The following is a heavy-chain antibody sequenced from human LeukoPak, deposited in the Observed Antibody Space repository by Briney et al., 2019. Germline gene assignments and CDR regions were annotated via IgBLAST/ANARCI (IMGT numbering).Heavy chain of an antibody. Sequence: ASVKVSCKPSGYTFTGHYIHWVRQAPGQGLEWMGWINPNNGGTNYAQKLQGRVTMTTDTSTSTAYMELRSLRSDDTAVYYCAREGGEWELPSLFDYWGQGTLVTVSS. V-gene: IGHV1-2*02. CDR2: INPNNGGT. D-gene: IGHD1-26*01. CDR1: GYTFTGHY. J-gene: IGHJ4*02. CDR3: AREGGEWELPSLFDY.